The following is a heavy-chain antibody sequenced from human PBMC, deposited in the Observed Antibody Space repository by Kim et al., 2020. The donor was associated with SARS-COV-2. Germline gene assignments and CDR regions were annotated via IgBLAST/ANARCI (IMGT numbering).Heavy chain of an antibody. J-gene: IGHJ6*02. CDR3: ARDPHYYYYGMDV. CDR1: GXXFXDYY. Sequence: GGSLXLSCAXSGXXFXDYYMSWIRQAPGKGLEWVSYISSSGSTIYYAYSVKGRFTISRDNAKNSLYLQMNSLRAEDAAVYYCARDPHYYYYGMDVWGQGTTVTVSS. V-gene: IGHV3-11*04. CDR2: ISSSGSTI.